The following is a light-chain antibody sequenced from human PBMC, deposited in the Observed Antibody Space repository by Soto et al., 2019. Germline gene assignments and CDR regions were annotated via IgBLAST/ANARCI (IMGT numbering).Light chain of an antibody. CDR1: QSFSSRY. CDR2: GAS. V-gene: IGKV3-20*01. Sequence: EIVLTQSPGTLSLSPGERATLSCRASQSFSSRYVAWYQQTPGQAPSLIIYGASSRATSIPDRFSGSGSGTVFTITISILADDVFAVYYWQQNGRSPQTFGQGTKVDI. CDR3: QQNGRSPQT. J-gene: IGKJ1*01.